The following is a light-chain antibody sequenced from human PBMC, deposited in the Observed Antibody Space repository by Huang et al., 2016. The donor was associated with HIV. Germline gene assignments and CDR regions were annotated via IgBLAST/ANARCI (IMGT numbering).Light chain of an antibody. Sequence: EIVLTQSPVTLSLSPRDSATLSCRASQSIGTYLAWYQQTSGQAPRLLIYDVSNSAAGVPARFSASGSETDFTLTIASLDPDDFAIYHCQQRSKWPLTFGGGTKVEMK. V-gene: IGKV3-11*01. CDR3: QQRSKWPLT. CDR1: QSIGTY. CDR2: DVS. J-gene: IGKJ4*01.